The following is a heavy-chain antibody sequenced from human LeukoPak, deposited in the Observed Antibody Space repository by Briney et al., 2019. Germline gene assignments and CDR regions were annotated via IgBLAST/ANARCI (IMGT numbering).Heavy chain of an antibody. Sequence: PGGSLRLSCAASGFTFSSYSMNWVRQAPGEGLEWVSSISSSSSYIYYADSVEGRFTISRDNAKNSLYLQMNSLRAEDTAVYYCARDRYSSSYGSFQHWGQGTLVTVSS. J-gene: IGHJ1*01. V-gene: IGHV3-21*01. CDR3: ARDRYSSSYGSFQH. CDR1: GFTFSSYS. D-gene: IGHD6-13*01. CDR2: ISSSSSYI.